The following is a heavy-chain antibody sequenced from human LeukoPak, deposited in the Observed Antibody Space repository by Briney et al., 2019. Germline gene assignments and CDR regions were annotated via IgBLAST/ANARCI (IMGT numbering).Heavy chain of an antibody. V-gene: IGHV4-59*01. CDR2: IYYSGST. J-gene: IGHJ4*02. Sequence: PSETLSLTCTVSGGPISSYYWSWIRQPPEKGLGWIGYIYYSGSTNYNPSLKSRVTISVDTSKNQFSLKLSSVTAADTAVYYCASSLAIWGNYFDYWGQGTLVTVSS. CDR3: ASSLAIWGNYFDY. D-gene: IGHD3-16*01. CDR1: GGPISSYY.